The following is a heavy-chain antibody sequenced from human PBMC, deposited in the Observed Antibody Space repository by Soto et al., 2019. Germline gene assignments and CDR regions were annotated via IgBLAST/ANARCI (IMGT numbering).Heavy chain of an antibody. V-gene: IGHV3-23*01. CDR3: AKDHTVVIRDAFDI. CDR2: ISDSGTGT. D-gene: IGHD3-22*01. Sequence: EVQILESGGGLVQPGGSLRLSCAASGFTFSSYAMYWVRQAPGKGLAWVSGISDSGTGTYYADSVKGRFTVSRDNSKNTVYLQMKSLRAEDTAVYYCAKDHTVVIRDAFDIWGQGTMVNVSS. J-gene: IGHJ3*02. CDR1: GFTFSSYA.